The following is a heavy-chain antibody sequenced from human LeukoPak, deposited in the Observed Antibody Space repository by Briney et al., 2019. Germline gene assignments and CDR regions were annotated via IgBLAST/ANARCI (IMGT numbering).Heavy chain of an antibody. CDR1: GYTFTSYY. J-gene: IGHJ3*02. V-gene: IGHV1-46*01. CDR2: INPSGGST. D-gene: IGHD3-3*01. Sequence: ASVKVSCKASGYTFTSYYMHWVRQAPGQGLEWMGIINPSGGSTSYAQKFQGRVTMTRDMSTRTVYMELSSLRSEDTAVYYCGRDGMTIFGVDIRDDAFDIWGQGTMVTVSS. CDR3: GRDGMTIFGVDIRDDAFDI.